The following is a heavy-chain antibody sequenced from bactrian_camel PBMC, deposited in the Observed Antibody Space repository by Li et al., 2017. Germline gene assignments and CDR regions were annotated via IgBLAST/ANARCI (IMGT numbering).Heavy chain of an antibody. CDR1: GVHHGARC. J-gene: IGHJ4*01. Sequence: HVQLVESGGGSVAPGGSLRLSCATSGVHHGARCLGWFRQTPGKEREWVAAIESDGARRYADSVKGRFTVSEGAAENILNLEMNSLKPEDSGIYYCAAGGYAGGWPECSSLGFWGQGTQVTVS. D-gene: IGHD7*01. V-gene: IGHV3S53*01. CDR2: IESDGAR. CDR3: AAGGYAGGWPECSSLGF.